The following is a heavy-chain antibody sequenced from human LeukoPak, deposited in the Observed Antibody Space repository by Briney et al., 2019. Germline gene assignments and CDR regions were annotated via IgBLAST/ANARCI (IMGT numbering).Heavy chain of an antibody. CDR1: GFPFSSYD. J-gene: IGHJ4*02. V-gene: IGHV3-13*01. D-gene: IGHD6-13*01. CDR2: IGITGIT. CDR3: AAAHTSSWYYFDY. Sequence: GGSLRLSCAASGFPFSSYDMHWVRQATGKGLEWVSAIGITGITYYAGSVKGRFTISRENAKNSSYLQMNSLRVGDTAVYYCAAAHTSSWYYFDYWGQGILVTVSS.